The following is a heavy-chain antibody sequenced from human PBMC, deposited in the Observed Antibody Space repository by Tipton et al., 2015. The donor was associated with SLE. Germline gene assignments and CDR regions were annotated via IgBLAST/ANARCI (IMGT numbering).Heavy chain of an antibody. J-gene: IGHJ4*02. Sequence: TLSLTCTVSGGSISSSIYYWGWIRQPPGKGLEWIGSIYYSGRTYYNPSLKSRVTVSVGTSKNQFSLKLSSVTAADSAVYYCARHGRGSAFFDYWGQGTLVTVSS. V-gene: IGHV4-39*07. CDR1: GGSISSSIYY. CDR3: ARHGRGSAFFDY. CDR2: IYYSGRT. D-gene: IGHD2-2*01.